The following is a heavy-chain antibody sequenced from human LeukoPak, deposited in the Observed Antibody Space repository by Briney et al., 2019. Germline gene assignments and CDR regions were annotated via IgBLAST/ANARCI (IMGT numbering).Heavy chain of an antibody. CDR1: GGSFSGYY. Sequence: SETLSLTCAVYGGSFSGYYWSWVRQPPGKGLEWIGEINHNGSTNYNPSLKSRVTISVDTSKNQFSLKLSSVTAADTAVYYCARADRYCSGGSCYVIFDYWGQGTLVTVSS. V-gene: IGHV4-34*01. CDR2: INHNGST. D-gene: IGHD2-15*01. CDR3: ARADRYCSGGSCYVIFDY. J-gene: IGHJ4*02.